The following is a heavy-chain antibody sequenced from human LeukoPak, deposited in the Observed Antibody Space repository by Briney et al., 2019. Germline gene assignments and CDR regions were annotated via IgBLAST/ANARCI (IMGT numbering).Heavy chain of an antibody. D-gene: IGHD6-6*01. J-gene: IGHJ4*02. V-gene: IGHV1-8*01. CDR3: AVEYSSFSHYFDY. CDR2: MNPNSGNT. CDR1: GYTFTSYD. Sequence: ASVRVSCKASGYTFTSYDINWVRQAPGQGLEWMGGMNPNSGNTGYAQKFQGRVTMTRNTSISTAYMELSSLRSEDTAVYYCAVEYSSFSHYFDYWGQGTLVTVSS.